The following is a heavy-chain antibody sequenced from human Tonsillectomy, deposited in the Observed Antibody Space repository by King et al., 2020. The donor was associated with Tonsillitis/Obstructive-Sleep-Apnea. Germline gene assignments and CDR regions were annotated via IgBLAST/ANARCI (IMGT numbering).Heavy chain of an antibody. V-gene: IGHV3-33*01. CDR3: ARDQGYCAGPTCYSYWYFDL. Sequence: VQLVESGGGVAQPGRSLRLSCEASGFTFSFYGMHWVRQAPGKGLEWVAVIWHDGSNIYYGDSVKGRFTISRDNSKNTLYLQMNSLRVEDTAVYYCARDQGYCAGPTCYSYWYFDLWGRGTLVTVSS. CDR1: GFTFSFYG. D-gene: IGHD2-15*01. CDR2: IWHDGSNI. J-gene: IGHJ2*01.